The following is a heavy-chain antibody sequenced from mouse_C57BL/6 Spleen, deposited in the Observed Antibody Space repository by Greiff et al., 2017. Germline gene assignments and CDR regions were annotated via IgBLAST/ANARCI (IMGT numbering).Heavy chain of an antibody. J-gene: IGHJ4*01. V-gene: IGHV1-82*01. CDR2: IYPGDGDT. D-gene: IGHD1-1*01. CDR3: ARGVYYGSSYDAMDY. CDR1: GYAFSSSW. Sequence: QVQLKESGPELVKPGASVKISCKASGYAFSSSWMNWVKQRPGKGLEWIGRIYPGDGDTNYNGKFKGKATLTADKSSSTAYMQLSSLTSEDSAVYFCARGVYYGSSYDAMDYWGQGTSVTVSS.